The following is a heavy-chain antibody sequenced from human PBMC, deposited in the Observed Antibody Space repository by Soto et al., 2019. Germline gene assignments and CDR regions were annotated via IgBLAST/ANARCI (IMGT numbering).Heavy chain of an antibody. CDR1: GYSISSSNW. D-gene: IGHD1-26*01. CDR3: ARREIQGPIDY. Sequence: SETLSLTCAVSGYSISSSNWWGWIRQPPGKGLEWIGYIYYSGTTYYNPSLKSRGTMSVDTSKNRFSLKLTSVTAVDTAVYYCARREIQGPIDYWGQGTLVTVS. J-gene: IGHJ4*02. V-gene: IGHV4-28*01. CDR2: IYYSGTT.